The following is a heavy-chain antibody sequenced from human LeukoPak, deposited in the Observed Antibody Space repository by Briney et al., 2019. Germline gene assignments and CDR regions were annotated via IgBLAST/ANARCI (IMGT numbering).Heavy chain of an antibody. CDR3: ARGGNILTGHLASGFDY. V-gene: IGHV4-61*01. D-gene: IGHD3-9*01. Sequence: KPSETLSLTCTVSGGSVSSGSYYWSWIRQPPGKGLEWIGYIYYSGSTNYNPSLKSRVTISVDTSKNQFSLKLSSVTAADTAVYYCARGGNILTGHLASGFDYWGQGTLVTVSS. CDR2: IYYSGST. J-gene: IGHJ4*02. CDR1: GGSVSSGSYY.